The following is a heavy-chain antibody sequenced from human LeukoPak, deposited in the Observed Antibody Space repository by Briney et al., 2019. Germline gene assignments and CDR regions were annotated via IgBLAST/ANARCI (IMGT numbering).Heavy chain of an antibody. D-gene: IGHD3-10*01. CDR3: AKSDMVRGVHGSYYFDY. Sequence: PGGSLRLSCAASGFTFSSYGMHWVRQAPGKGLEWVAFIRYDGSNKYYADSVKGRFTISRDNSKNTLYLQMNSLRAEDTAVYYCAKSDMVRGVHGSYYFDYWGQGTLVTVSS. J-gene: IGHJ4*02. V-gene: IGHV3-30*02. CDR2: IRYDGSNK. CDR1: GFTFSSYG.